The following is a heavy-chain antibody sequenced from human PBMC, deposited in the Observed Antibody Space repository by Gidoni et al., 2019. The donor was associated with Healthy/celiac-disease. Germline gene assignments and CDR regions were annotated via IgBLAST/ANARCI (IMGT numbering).Heavy chain of an antibody. Sequence: QVQLVESGGGVVQPGRSLRLSCAASGFTFSSYGMHWVRPAPGKGREWVAGILYDGSNKYYADSVKGRFTISRDKSKNTLYLQMNSLRAEDTAVYYCARDHHYSVTTDYYYYGMDVWGQGTTVTVSS. CDR2: ILYDGSNK. V-gene: IGHV3-33*01. J-gene: IGHJ6*02. CDR1: GFTFSSYG. CDR3: ARDHHYSVTTDYYYYGMDV. D-gene: IGHD4-17*01.